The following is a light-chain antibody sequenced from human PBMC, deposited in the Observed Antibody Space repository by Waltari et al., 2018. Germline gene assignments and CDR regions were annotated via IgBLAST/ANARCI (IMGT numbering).Light chain of an antibody. CDR2: DVN. CDR1: SSDSGGYAY. Sequence: SALTQPDPVSGSPGQSITISCSGISSDSGGYAYVSWYQQHPGKAPKVNIYDVNNRPSGVSNRFSGSKSGSSASLTISGLQAEDEADYYCSSFTSSTTGIFGGGTKVTVL. J-gene: IGLJ2*01. V-gene: IGLV2-14*03. CDR3: SSFTSSTTGI.